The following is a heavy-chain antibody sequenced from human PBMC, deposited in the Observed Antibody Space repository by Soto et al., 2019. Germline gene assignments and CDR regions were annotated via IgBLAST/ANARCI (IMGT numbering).Heavy chain of an antibody. D-gene: IGHD3-9*01. Sequence: EVQLVESGGGLVQPEGSLRLSCVASGFSINTSWMTWVRQAPGKGLEWVANIKYDGSDKNYADSVKGRFTISRDNAKKLLCPQNNRLGGDGAAGLFWVAGGGFFLGNRGQGTLVTVSS. V-gene: IGHV3-7*01. CDR2: IKYDGSDK. J-gene: IGHJ4*02. CDR1: GFSINTSW. CDR3: VAGGGFFLGN.